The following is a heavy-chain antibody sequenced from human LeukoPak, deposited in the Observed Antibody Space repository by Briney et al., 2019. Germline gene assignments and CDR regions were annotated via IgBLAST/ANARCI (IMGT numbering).Heavy chain of an antibody. CDR3: DNRGY. D-gene: IGHD2/OR15-2a*01. J-gene: IGHJ4*02. CDR2: IRPKSDGGTA. V-gene: IGHV3-49*03. Sequence: GGSLRLSCTTSGFTFRDQFITWFRQAPGKGLEWVAFIRPKSDGGTAEYAASVKGRFTMSRDDSTSIAYLDMNSLKTEDTAVYYCDNRGYWGQGTLVTVSS. CDR1: GFTFRDQF.